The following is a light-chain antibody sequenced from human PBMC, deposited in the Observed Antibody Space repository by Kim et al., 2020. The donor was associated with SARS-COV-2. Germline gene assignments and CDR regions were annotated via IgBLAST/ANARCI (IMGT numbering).Light chain of an antibody. CDR3: ATWDDRLIGWV. Sequence: QAVVTQSPSASGTPGQSVTISCSGSSSNIGGNYVYWYQHLPGTAPKLLLYRSNQRPSGVPDRFSGSKSGTSASLAISGLRSEDEAEYYCATWDDRLIGWVFGGGTQLTVL. J-gene: IGLJ3*02. CDR1: SSNIGGNY. CDR2: RSN. V-gene: IGLV1-47*01.